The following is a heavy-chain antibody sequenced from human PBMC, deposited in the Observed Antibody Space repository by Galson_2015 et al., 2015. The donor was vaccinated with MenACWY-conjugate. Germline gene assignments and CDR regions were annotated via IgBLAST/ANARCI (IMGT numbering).Heavy chain of an antibody. CDR3: SRGYDWCSYFRA. Sequence: SLRLSCAVSGFSVTDNCLRWVRQAPGKGPEWIAMVDRVGATIYADSVRGRFTVSRDNFKHTVILQMNSLRAEDTAVYRCSRGYDWCSYFRAWGQGAQVTVSS. D-gene: IGHD2-8*01. CDR1: GFSVTDNC. J-gene: IGHJ5*02. V-gene: IGHV3-53*01. CDR2: VDRVGAT.